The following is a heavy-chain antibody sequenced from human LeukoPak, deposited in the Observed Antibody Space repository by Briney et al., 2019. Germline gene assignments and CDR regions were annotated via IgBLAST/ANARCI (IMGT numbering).Heavy chain of an antibody. V-gene: IGHV4-59*01. Sequence: SETLSLTCTVSGGSISSYYWSWIRQPPGKGLEWIGYIYYSGSTNYNPSLKSRVTISVDTSKNQFSLKLSSVTAADTAVYYCARVPLRCSGGSCLWGYNWFDPWGQGTLVTVSS. CDR1: GGSISSYY. CDR2: IYYSGST. J-gene: IGHJ5*02. CDR3: ARVPLRCSGGSCLWGYNWFDP. D-gene: IGHD2-15*01.